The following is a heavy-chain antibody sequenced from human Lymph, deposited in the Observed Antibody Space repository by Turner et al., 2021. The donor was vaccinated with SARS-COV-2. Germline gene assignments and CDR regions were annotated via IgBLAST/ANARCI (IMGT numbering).Heavy chain of an antibody. D-gene: IGHD2-15*01. Sequence: QMQLVQSGPEVKKPGTSVKVSCKASGFTFSSSAVQWVRQARGQRLEWTGWIVVGSGNTNYAQKFQERVTITRDMSTNTAYMELSSLRSEDTAVYYCAAAYCSGGSCSDGFDIWGQGTMVTVSS. CDR3: AAAYCSGGSCSDGFDI. J-gene: IGHJ3*02. CDR2: IVVGSGNT. CDR1: GFTFSSSA. V-gene: IGHV1-58*01.